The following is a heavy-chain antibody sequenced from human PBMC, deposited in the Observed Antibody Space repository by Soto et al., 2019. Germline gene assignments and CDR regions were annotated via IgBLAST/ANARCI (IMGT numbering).Heavy chain of an antibody. Sequence: PSEPLSLTNTVSGGSISSYYWSWIRQHPGKGLEWIGYIYYSGSTNYNPSLKSRVTISVDTSKNQFSLKLTSVTAEDTALYFFASSSFLRSGDLFHCLDVWGQGTTVTVS. D-gene: IGHD3-10*01. CDR2: IYYSGST. J-gene: IGHJ6*02. V-gene: IGHV4-59*12. CDR3: ASSSFLRSGDLFHCLDV. CDR1: GGSISSYY.